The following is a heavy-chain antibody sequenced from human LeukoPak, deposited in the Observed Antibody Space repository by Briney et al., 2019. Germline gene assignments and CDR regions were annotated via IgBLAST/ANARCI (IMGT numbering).Heavy chain of an antibody. Sequence: PGGSLRLSCAASGFTVSSNYMTWVRQAPGKGLEWVSSISSSSSYIYYADSVKGRFTISRDNAKNSLYLQMNSLRAEDTAVYYCVTGYSSTPFDYWGQGTLVTVSS. CDR3: VTGYSSTPFDY. CDR2: ISSSSSYI. CDR1: GFTVSSNY. V-gene: IGHV3-21*01. J-gene: IGHJ4*02. D-gene: IGHD6-13*01.